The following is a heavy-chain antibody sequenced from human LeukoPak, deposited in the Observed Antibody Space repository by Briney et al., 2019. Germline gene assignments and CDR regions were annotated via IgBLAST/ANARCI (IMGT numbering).Heavy chain of an antibody. V-gene: IGHV3-21*01. CDR2: ISSSSSYI. J-gene: IGHJ4*02. D-gene: IGHD1-26*01. CDR1: GFTFSSYS. CDR3: ARESGSYHFDY. Sequence: GGSLRLSCAASGFTFSSYSINWVRQAPGKGLEWVSSISSSSSYIYYADSVKGRFTISRDNAKNSLYLQMNSLRAEDTAVYYCARESGSYHFDYWGQGTLVTVSS.